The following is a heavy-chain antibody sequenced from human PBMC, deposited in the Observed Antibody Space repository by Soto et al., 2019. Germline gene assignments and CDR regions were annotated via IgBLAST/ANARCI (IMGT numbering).Heavy chain of an antibody. CDR2: INAGNGNT. J-gene: IGHJ5*02. CDR3: ARGSPLWFDP. V-gene: IGHV1-3*01. Sequence: ASVKVSCKASGYTYISYSIDWVRQAPGQRLEWMGWINAGNGNTKYSQKFQGRVTITRDTSASTAYMELSSLRSEDTAVYYCARGSPLWFDPWGQGTLVTVSS. CDR1: GYTYISYS.